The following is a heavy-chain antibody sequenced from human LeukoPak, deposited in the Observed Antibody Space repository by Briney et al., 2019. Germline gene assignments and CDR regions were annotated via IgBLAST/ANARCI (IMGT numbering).Heavy chain of an antibody. CDR3: ARDDDYGDYRGYGMDV. V-gene: IGHV3-48*04. D-gene: IGHD4-17*01. CDR1: GFTFSSYS. CDR2: ISSSSSTI. Sequence: GGSLRLSCAASGFTFSSYSMNWVRQAPGKGLEWVSYISSSSSTIYYADSVKGRFTISRDNAKNSLYLQMNSLRAEDTAVYYCARDDDYGDYRGYGMDVWGQGTTVTVSS. J-gene: IGHJ6*02.